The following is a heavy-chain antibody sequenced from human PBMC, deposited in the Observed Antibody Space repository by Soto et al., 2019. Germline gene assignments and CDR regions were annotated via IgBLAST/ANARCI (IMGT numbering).Heavy chain of an antibody. J-gene: IGHJ6*02. CDR1: GFTFSSYA. D-gene: IGHD3-22*01. CDR3: AKRKQESSGYYYYGMDV. Sequence: GGSLRLSCAASGFTFSSYAMSWVRQAPGKGLEWVSAISGSGGSTYYADSVKGRFTISRDNSKNTLYLQMNSLRAEDTAVYYCAKRKQESSGYYYYGMDVWGQGTTVTSP. CDR2: ISGSGGST. V-gene: IGHV3-23*01.